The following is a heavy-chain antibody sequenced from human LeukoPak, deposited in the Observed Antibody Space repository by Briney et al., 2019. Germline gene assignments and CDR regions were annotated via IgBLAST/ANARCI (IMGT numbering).Heavy chain of an antibody. Sequence: PGGSLRLSCAASGLPFSDYVMHWVRQAPGKGLEWVSVIRYDGNNKYYADSVKGRFTISRDNSKNTLYLQMNSLESVDTAVYYCAKDRWGAVASFDYWGQGTLVTVSS. CDR1: GLPFSDYV. J-gene: IGHJ4*02. CDR3: AKDRWGAVASFDY. D-gene: IGHD6-19*01. V-gene: IGHV3-30*02. CDR2: IRYDGNNK.